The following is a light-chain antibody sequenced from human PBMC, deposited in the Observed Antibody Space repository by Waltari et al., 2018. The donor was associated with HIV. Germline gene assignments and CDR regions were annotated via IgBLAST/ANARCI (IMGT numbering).Light chain of an antibody. V-gene: IGLV1-44*01. J-gene: IGLJ2*01. CDR1: NSHIGRNT. CDR3: ASWDDSFNGPV. Sequence: QSVLTQPPSASGTPGQRVTISCSGSNSHIGRNTVSWFQQLPGTAPKVLIYGTKQRPSGVPDRFSGSKSGTSASLAISGRQSDDEADYFCASWDDSFNGPVFGGGTKLTVV. CDR2: GTK.